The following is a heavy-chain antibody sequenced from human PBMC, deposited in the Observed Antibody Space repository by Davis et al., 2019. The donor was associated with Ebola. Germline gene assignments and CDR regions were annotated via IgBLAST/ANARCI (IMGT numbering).Heavy chain of an antibody. V-gene: IGHV3-23*01. J-gene: IGHJ4*02. Sequence: PGGSLRLSCAASGFTFSTYAMSWVRQAPGQGLEWVSAISGSGDSTYYADSMKGRFTISRDNSKNTLYLQMNSLRDDDTAGYYCATCGFCISSSGIDYRGQGTLVTVSS. CDR3: ATCGFCISSSGIDY. D-gene: IGHD6-19*01. CDR2: ISGSGDST. CDR1: GFTFSTYA.